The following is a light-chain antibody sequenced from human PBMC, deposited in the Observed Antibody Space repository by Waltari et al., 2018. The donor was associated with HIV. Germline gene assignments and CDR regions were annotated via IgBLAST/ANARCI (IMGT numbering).Light chain of an antibody. CDR2: WAS. Sequence: DIVMTQSPDSLAVSLGERATINCKSSPSVLYSSNNKNYLAWYQQKPGQPPKLLIYWASTRESGVPDRFSGSESGTDLTLTISSLQAEDVAVYYCQQYFSTPWTFGQGTKVEIK. J-gene: IGKJ1*01. CDR3: QQYFSTPWT. V-gene: IGKV4-1*01. CDR1: PSVLYSSNNKNY.